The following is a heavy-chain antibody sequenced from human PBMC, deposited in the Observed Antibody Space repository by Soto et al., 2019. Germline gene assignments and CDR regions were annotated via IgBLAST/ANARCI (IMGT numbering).Heavy chain of an antibody. Sequence: QVQLVESGGGVVQPGRSLRLSCVASGFTFSSYGMHWVRQAPGKGLKWVAIISYDGSNTYYADSVKGRFTISRDNSKNTLYLQMNSLRAEATSVYYCAKEGGLSGSYYISSSYYFDYWGQGTLVTVSS. CDR1: GFTFSSYG. CDR2: ISYDGSNT. D-gene: IGHD1-26*01. J-gene: IGHJ4*02. V-gene: IGHV3-30*18. CDR3: AKEGGLSGSYYISSSYYFDY.